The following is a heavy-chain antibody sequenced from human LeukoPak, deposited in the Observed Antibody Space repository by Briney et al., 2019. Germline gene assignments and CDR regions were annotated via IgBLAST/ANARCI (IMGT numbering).Heavy chain of an antibody. V-gene: IGHV1-69*13. D-gene: IGHD1-7*01. CDR3: ARGPYNWNYELDYKLDY. CDR2: IIPIFGTA. Sequence: SVKVSFTASGGTFSSYAISWVRQAPGQGLEWMGGIIPIFGTANYAQKFQGRVTITADESTSTAYMELSSLRSEDTAVYYCARGPYNWNYELDYKLDYWGQGTLVTVSS. J-gene: IGHJ4*02. CDR1: GGTFSSYA.